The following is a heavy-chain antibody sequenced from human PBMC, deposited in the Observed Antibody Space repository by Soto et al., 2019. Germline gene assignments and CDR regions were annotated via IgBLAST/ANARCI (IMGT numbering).Heavy chain of an antibody. Sequence: SETLSLSCTVSGGSVSSGSYYWSWIRQPPGKGLEWIGYIYYSGSTNYNPSLKSRVTISVDTSKNQFSLKLSSVTAADTAVYYCARDRSVRGVAGTGYYFDYCGQGTLVTVSS. V-gene: IGHV4-61*01. CDR3: ARDRSVRGVAGTGYYFDY. CDR2: IYYSGST. CDR1: GGSVSSGSYY. D-gene: IGHD6-19*01. J-gene: IGHJ4*02.